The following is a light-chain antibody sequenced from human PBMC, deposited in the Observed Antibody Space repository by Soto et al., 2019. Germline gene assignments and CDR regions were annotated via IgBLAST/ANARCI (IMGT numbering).Light chain of an antibody. V-gene: IGLV2-14*01. CDR3: SSYSSSGTYV. Sequence: QSVLTQPASVSGSPGQSITISCTGTSSDVGGYKFVSWYRQYPGKAPKLVISDVNNRPSGVSDRFSGSKSGNTASLTISGLQAEDEADYYCSSYSSSGTYVFGTGTKLTVL. CDR1: SSDVGGYKF. CDR2: DVN. J-gene: IGLJ1*01.